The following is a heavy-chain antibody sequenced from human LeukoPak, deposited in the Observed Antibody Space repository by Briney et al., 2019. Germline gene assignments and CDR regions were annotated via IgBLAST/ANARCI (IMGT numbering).Heavy chain of an antibody. CDR2: IWYDGSNK. J-gene: IGHJ4*02. CDR1: GFTFSSYG. D-gene: IGHD4-23*01. Sequence: GGSLRLSCAASGFTFSSYGMHWVRQAPGKGLEWVAAIWYDGSNKYYADSVKGRFTISRGNSKNTLYLQMNSLRAEDTAVYYCAKVGSMVVTSVPYYFDYWGQGTLVTVSS. V-gene: IGHV3-33*06. CDR3: AKVGSMVVTSVPYYFDY.